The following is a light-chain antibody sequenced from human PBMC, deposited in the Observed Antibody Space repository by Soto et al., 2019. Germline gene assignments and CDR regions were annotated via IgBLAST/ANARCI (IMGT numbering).Light chain of an antibody. J-gene: IGKJ1*01. CDR1: QSVLYIPNNKNY. CDR2: WAS. CDR3: QQYYTTPWT. Sequence: DIVMTQSPDSLAVSLGERATINCKSSQSVLYIPNNKNYLAWYQQKPGQPLKLLIYWASTRESGVPDRFSGSGSGTDFTLTISSLQAEDVAVYYCQQYYTTPWTFGQGTKVE. V-gene: IGKV4-1*01.